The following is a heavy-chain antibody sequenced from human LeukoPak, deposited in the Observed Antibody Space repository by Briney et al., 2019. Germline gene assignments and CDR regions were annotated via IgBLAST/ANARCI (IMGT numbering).Heavy chain of an antibody. CDR1: GGSFSGYY. Sequence: SETLSLTCAVYGGSFSGYYWSWIRQPPGKGLEWIGEINHSGSTNYNPSLKIRVTISVDTSKNQFSLKLSSVTAADTAVYYCARENYGGNSHFDYWGQGTLVTVSS. J-gene: IGHJ4*02. D-gene: IGHD4-23*01. CDR2: INHSGST. CDR3: ARENYGGNSHFDY. V-gene: IGHV4-34*01.